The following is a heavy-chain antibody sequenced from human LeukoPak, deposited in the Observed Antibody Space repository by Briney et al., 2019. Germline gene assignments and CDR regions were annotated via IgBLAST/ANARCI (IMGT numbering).Heavy chain of an antibody. CDR1: GFTFSSYA. V-gene: IGHV3-30-3*01. Sequence: GGSLRLSCAASGFTFSSYAMHWVRQAPGKGLEWVAVISYDGSNKYYADSVKGRFTISRDNSKNTLYLQMNSLRAEDTAVYYCAREGYYDFWSGYRYPGNYYYYGMDVWGQGTTVTVSS. CDR3: AREGYYDFWSGYRYPGNYYYYGMDV. CDR2: ISYDGSNK. D-gene: IGHD3-3*01. J-gene: IGHJ6*02.